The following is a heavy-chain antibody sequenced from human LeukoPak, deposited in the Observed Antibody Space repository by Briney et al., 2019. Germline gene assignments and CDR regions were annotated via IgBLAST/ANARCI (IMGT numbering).Heavy chain of an antibody. J-gene: IGHJ5*02. CDR1: GFTFSTYA. V-gene: IGHV3-23*01. CDR3: VRVAVAGNLNNWFDP. CDR2: ISPTGDGA. Sequence: GGSLRLSCAASGFTFSTYALHWVRQAPGKGLEWVSGISPTGDGAYYADSVKGRFTISRDNSKNTLYVHMNSLRAEDTAVYYCVRVAVAGNLNNWFDPWGQGTLVTVSS. D-gene: IGHD6-19*01.